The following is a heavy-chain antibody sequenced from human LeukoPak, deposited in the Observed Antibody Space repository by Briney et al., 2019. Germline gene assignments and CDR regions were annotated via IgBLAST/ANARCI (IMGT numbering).Heavy chain of an antibody. J-gene: IGHJ4*02. CDR1: GVSISSYY. Sequence: PSETLSLTCTVSGVSISSYYWTWIRQPPGKGLELIGYIYHSVSTNYNPSLKSRVTISVDTSKNQFYLKVSSVTEADTAVYYCARYDVDMATNNWGQGTLVTVSS. CDR3: ARYDVDMATNN. D-gene: IGHD5-24*01. CDR2: IYHSVST. V-gene: IGHV4-59*01.